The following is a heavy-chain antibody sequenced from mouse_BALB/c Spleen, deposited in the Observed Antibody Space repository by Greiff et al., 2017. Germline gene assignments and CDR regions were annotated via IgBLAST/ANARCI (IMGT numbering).Heavy chain of an antibody. CDR3: ARRMITTTGGYAMDY. J-gene: IGHJ4*01. D-gene: IGHD2-4*01. CDR1: GFSLTGYG. Sequence: VMLVESGPGLVAPSQSLSITCTVSGFSLTGYGVNWVRQPPGKGLEWLGMIWGDGSTDYNSALKSRLSISKDNSKSQVFLKMNSLQTDDTARYYCARRMITTTGGYAMDYWGQGTSVTVSS. CDR2: IWGDGST. V-gene: IGHV2-6-7*01.